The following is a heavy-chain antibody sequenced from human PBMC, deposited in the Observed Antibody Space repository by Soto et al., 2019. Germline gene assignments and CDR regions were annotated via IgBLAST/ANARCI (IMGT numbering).Heavy chain of an antibody. D-gene: IGHD6-19*01. CDR2: ISGSGGST. CDR3: AKGTSSSAWLLDY. Sequence: PGGSLRLSCAASGFTFNTNAMSWVRQAPGKGLEWVSGISGSGGSTYNADSVKGRFTISRDNSKNTLYLQMNRLRAEDTAIYYCAKGTSSSAWLLDYWGQGTLVTVSS. CDR1: GFTFNTNA. V-gene: IGHV3-23*01. J-gene: IGHJ4*02.